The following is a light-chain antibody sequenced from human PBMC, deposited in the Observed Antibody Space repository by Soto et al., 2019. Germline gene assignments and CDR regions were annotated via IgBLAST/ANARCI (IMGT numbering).Light chain of an antibody. Sequence: QSVLTQPASVSGSPGQSITISCSGTSSNIGGYNVVSWYQQHPGKAPKVIVYEGIKRPSGVSDRFSGSTSGSTASLTISGLQAEDEDEYSCCSYVGATPYVFGSGTKVTVL. J-gene: IGLJ1*01. CDR2: EGI. V-gene: IGLV2-23*01. CDR3: CSYVGATPYV. CDR1: SSNIGGYNV.